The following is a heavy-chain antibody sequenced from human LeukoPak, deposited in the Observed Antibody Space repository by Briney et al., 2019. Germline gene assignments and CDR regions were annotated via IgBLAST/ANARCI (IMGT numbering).Heavy chain of an antibody. CDR2: ISYDGSNK. D-gene: IGHD4-23*01. V-gene: IGHV3-30*18. CDR3: AKTMTTVVTTPSDFDY. CDR1: GFTFSNFA. Sequence: GGSLRLSCAASGFTFSNFAMHWVRQAPGKGREWVAVISYDGSNKYYADSVKGRFTISRDNSKNTLYLQMNSLRAEDTAVYYCAKTMTTVVTTPSDFDYWGQGTLVTVSS. J-gene: IGHJ4*02.